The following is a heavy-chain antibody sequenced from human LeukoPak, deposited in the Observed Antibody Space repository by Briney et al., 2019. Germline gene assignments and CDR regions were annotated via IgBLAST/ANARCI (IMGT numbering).Heavy chain of an antibody. Sequence: SETLSLTCTVSGYSISSGYYWSWIRQPPGKGLEWIGEINHRGSTNYNPSLKSRVTISVDTSKNQFSLKLSSVTAADTAVYYCARVRTRGIAAAGAKLFDYWGQGTLVTVSS. V-gene: IGHV4-38-2*02. CDR2: INHRGST. J-gene: IGHJ4*02. D-gene: IGHD6-13*01. CDR1: GYSISSGYY. CDR3: ARVRTRGIAAAGAKLFDY.